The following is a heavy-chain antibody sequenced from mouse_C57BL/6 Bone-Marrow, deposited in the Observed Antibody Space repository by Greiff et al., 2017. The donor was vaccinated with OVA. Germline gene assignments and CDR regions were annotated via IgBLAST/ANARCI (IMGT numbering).Heavy chain of an antibody. V-gene: IGHV1-7*01. CDR3: ALYGYEGYFDY. Sequence: VPLQPSGAELAKPGASVKLSCKASGYTFTSYWMHWVKQRPGPGLAWIGYINPSSGYTKYNQKFKDKATLTADQSFSTAYLQLSSLTYEDTAVYYCALYGYEGYFDYWGQGTTLTVSS. CDR1: GYTFTSYW. D-gene: IGHD2-2*01. CDR2: INPSSGYT. J-gene: IGHJ2*01.